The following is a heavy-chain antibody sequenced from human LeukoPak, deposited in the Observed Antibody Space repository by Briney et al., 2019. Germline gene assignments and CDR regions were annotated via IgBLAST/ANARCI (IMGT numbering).Heavy chain of an antibody. D-gene: IGHD1-20*01. CDR1: GGSIVSHY. CDR3: ARHESITGTNTRLFDY. J-gene: IGHJ4*02. CDR2: FYASGTT. Sequence: SETLSLTCTVSGGSIVSHYWNWIRQPAGRGLEWIGRFYASGTTNTSPSLKSRVTMSVDTSKNQFSLKLSSVTAADTAVYYCARHESITGTNTRLFDYWGQGTLVTVSS. V-gene: IGHV4-4*07.